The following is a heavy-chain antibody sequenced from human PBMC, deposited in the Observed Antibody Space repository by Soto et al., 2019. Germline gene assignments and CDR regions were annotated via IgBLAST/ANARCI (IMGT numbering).Heavy chain of an antibody. V-gene: IGHV3-33*01. CDR3: ARERGDCFPY. CDR2: IWYDGSNK. Sequence: QVQLVESGGGVVQPGRSLRLSCAASGFTFSSYGMHWVRQAPGKGLEWVAVIWYDGSNKYYADSVKGRFTISRDNSKNTLYLQMTSLRAEDTAVYYCARERGDCFPYWGQGTLVTVSS. J-gene: IGHJ4*02. CDR1: GFTFSSYG.